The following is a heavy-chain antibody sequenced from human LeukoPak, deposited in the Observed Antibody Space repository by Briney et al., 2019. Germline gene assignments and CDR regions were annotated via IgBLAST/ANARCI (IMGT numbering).Heavy chain of an antibody. Sequence: GGSLRLSCAASGFTFSIYAMSWVRQAPGKGLEWVSAISGSGDSTYYADSVKGRFTISRDNSKNTLYLQMNSLRAEDTAVYYCARDDYGETFDYWGQGTLVTVSS. CDR1: GFTFSIYA. V-gene: IGHV3-23*01. CDR3: ARDDYGETFDY. D-gene: IGHD4-17*01. CDR2: ISGSGDST. J-gene: IGHJ4*02.